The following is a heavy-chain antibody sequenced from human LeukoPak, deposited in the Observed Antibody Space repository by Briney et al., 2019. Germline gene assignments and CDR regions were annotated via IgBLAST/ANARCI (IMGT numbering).Heavy chain of an antibody. J-gene: IGHJ4*02. CDR1: GVSISSGSYY. CDR3: ARELEYSSSSPIDY. Sequence: SQTLSLTCTVSGVSISSGSYYWSWIRQPAGKGLEWIGRIYTSGSTNYNPSLKSRVTISVDTSKNQFSLKLSSVTAADTAVYYCARELEYSSSSPIDYWGQGTLVTVSS. D-gene: IGHD6-6*01. V-gene: IGHV4-61*02. CDR2: IYTSGST.